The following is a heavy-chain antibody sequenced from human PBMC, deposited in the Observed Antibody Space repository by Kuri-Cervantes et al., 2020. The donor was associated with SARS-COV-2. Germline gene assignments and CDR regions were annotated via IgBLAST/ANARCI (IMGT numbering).Heavy chain of an antibody. J-gene: IGHJ6*03. CDR2: IYYSGST. V-gene: IGHV4-59*01. Sequence: GSLRLSCTVSGGSISSYYWSWIRQPPGKGLEWIGYIYYSGSTNYNPSLKSRVTISVDTSKNQFSLKLSSVTAADTAVYYCARDREQLVARAYYYYYYMDVWGKGTTVTVSS. CDR3: ARDREQLVARAYYYYYYMDV. CDR1: GGSISSYY. D-gene: IGHD6-13*01.